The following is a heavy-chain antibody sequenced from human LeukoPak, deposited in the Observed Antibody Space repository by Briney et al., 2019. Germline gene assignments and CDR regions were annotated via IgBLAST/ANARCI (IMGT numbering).Heavy chain of an antibody. D-gene: IGHD1-26*01. J-gene: IGHJ4*02. CDR3: AGGGSYYGY. CDR2: LYYSGST. CDR1: GDSISSYY. V-gene: IGHV4-59*01. Sequence: PSETLSLTCTVSGDSISSYYWGWIRQPPGKGLEWIGYLYYSGSTNYNPSLKSRVTISVDTSKNQFSLKRSSVTAADTAVYYCAGGGSYYGYWGQGTLVTVSS.